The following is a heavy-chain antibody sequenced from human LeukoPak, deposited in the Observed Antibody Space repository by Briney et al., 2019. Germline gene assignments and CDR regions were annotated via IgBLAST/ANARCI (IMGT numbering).Heavy chain of an antibody. V-gene: IGHV3-23*01. D-gene: IGHD2-15*01. Sequence: GGSLRLSCAASGFTFSSYAMNWVRQASGKGLELVSVITGSGANTYHADSVKGRFTISRDNSKTTLYLQMNSLRVEDTAVYYCAKGTGGYCSGASCYPLDYWGQGTLVTVSS. CDR3: AKGTGGYCSGASCYPLDY. CDR2: ITGSGANT. J-gene: IGHJ4*02. CDR1: GFTFSSYA.